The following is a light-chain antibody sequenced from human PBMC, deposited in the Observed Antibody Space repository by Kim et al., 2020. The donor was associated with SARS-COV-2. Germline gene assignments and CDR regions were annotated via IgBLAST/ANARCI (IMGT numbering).Light chain of an antibody. J-gene: IGLJ3*02. Sequence: QSALTQPASVSGSPGQSITISCTGTSSDIDDYNYVSWYQQHPGKAPKLMIYEVTKRPSGVSYRFSGSKSGNTASLTISGFQAEDEADYYCSSYTSSSGLMVFGGGTQLTVL. V-gene: IGLV2-14*01. CDR1: SSDIDDYNY. CDR2: EVT. CDR3: SSYTSSSGLMV.